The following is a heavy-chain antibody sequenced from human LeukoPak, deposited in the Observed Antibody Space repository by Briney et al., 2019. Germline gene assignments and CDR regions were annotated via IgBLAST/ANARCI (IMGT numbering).Heavy chain of an antibody. CDR3: AKVYHTGTTLFYGMDV. CDR2: ISYEGSIK. Sequence: GGSLRLSCAASGFTFSSYGMHWVRQAPGKGLEWVAVISYEGSIKYYADSVKGRFTISRDNSKNTLYLQTNSLRAEDTAVYYCAKVYHTGTTLFYGMDVWGQGTTVTVSS. V-gene: IGHV3-30*18. D-gene: IGHD1-1*01. J-gene: IGHJ6*02. CDR1: GFTFSSYG.